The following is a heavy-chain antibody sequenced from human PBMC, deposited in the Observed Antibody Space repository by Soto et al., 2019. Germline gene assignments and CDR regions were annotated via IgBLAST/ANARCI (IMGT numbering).Heavy chain of an antibody. J-gene: IGHJ5*02. CDR1: GFPFSTTD. D-gene: IGHD3-10*01. V-gene: IGHV3-23*01. Sequence: QVMQSGGGLIQPGGSLRLACTASGFPFSTTDMSWVRQASGKGLEWVATIFGSGETTYYADSVRGRLTVSRDNFKNTVYLQMNSLRADDTALYYCVKNSGWFNTWGQGALVIVSS. CDR3: VKNSGWFNT. CDR2: IFGSGETT.